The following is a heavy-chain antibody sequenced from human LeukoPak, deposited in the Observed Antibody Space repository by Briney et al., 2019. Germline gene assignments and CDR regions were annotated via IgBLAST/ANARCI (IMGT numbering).Heavy chain of an antibody. CDR3: ARGTIYDSSGYYY. V-gene: IGHV4-4*07. CDR2: IYTSGST. D-gene: IGHD3-22*01. J-gene: IGHJ4*02. CDR1: GGSISSHY. Sequence: SETLSLTCTVSGGSISSHYWSWIRQPAGKGLEWIGRIYTSGSTNYNPSLKSRVTMSVDTSKNQFSLELSSVTAADTAVYYCARGTIYDSSGYYYWGQGTLVTVSS.